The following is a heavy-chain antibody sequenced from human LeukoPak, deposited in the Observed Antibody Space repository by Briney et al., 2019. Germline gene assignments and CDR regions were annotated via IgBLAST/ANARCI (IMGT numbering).Heavy chain of an antibody. Sequence: PGRSLRLSCAASGFTFSSYGMHWVRQAPGKGLEWVAVIWYDGSNKYYADSVKGRFTISRDNSKNTLYLQMNSLRAEDTAVYYCATDYYGSGSLDYWGQGTLVTVSS. D-gene: IGHD3-10*01. CDR3: ATDYYGSGSLDY. J-gene: IGHJ4*02. V-gene: IGHV3-33*01. CDR1: GFTFSSYG. CDR2: IWYDGSNK.